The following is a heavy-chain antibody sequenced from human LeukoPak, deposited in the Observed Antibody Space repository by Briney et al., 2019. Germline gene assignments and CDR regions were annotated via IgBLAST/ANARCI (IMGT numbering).Heavy chain of an antibody. CDR1: GYTFTSYA. CDR3: ARVTVPRNPLIAAADAFDI. V-gene: IGHV7-4-1*02. Sequence: ASVKVSCKASGYTFTSYAMNWVRQAPGQGLEWMGWINTNTGNPTYAQGFTGRFVFSLDTSVSTAYLQISSLKAEDTAVYYCARVTVPRNPLIAAADAFDIWGQGTMVTVSS. CDR2: INTNTGNP. D-gene: IGHD6-13*01. J-gene: IGHJ3*02.